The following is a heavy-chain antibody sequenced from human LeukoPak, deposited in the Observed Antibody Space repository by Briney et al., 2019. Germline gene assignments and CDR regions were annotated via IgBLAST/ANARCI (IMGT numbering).Heavy chain of an antibody. CDR1: GGSISSYY. J-gene: IGHJ4*02. Sequence: AETLCLTCTVSGGSISSYYWSWIRQPPGKGLEWIGYIHYSGSTNYNPSLKSRVTIPVTSKNQVSLKLSSVTAADTAVYYCARGSGWLQSFDYWGQGTLDSVSS. V-gene: IGHV4-59*01. CDR3: ARGSGWLQSFDY. D-gene: IGHD5-24*01. CDR2: IHYSGST.